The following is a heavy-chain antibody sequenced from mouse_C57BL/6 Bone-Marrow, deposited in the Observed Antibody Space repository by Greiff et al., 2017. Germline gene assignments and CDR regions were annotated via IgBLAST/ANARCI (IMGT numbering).Heavy chain of an antibody. V-gene: IGHV1-54*01. D-gene: IGHD1-1*01. Sequence: VQLQQSGAELVRPGTSVKVSCKASGYAFTNYLIEWVKQRPGQGLEWIGVINPGSGGTKYNEKFKGKATLTADKSSTTAYLQLSRLTSEYSAVYFVARSGIQVSSYSFDDWGQGTTLTVSS. CDR1: GYAFTNYL. CDR3: ARSGIQVSSYSFDD. J-gene: IGHJ2*01. CDR2: INPGSGGT.